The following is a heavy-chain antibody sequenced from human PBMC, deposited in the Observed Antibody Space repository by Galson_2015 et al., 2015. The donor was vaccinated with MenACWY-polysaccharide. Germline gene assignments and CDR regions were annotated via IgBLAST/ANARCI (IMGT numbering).Heavy chain of an antibody. V-gene: IGHV1-46*01. CDR2: ISPSGDSS. J-gene: IGHJ6*02. Sequence: SVKVSCKASGYTFTSNYVHWLRQAPGQGLEWMGIISPSGDSSTYAQKFQGRITVTRDTSTSTVYMELSSLRADDTAVYYCARCLRPYGDYGPRCGLDVWGQGTTVPVSS. CDR1: GYTFTSNY. CDR3: ARCLRPYGDYGPRCGLDV. D-gene: IGHD4-17*01.